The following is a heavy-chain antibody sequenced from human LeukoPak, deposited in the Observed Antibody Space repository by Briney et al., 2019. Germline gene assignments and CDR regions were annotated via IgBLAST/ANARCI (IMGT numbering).Heavy chain of an antibody. V-gene: IGHV3-48*01. CDR2: ISSSSSTI. D-gene: IGHD1-14*01. CDR1: GFTFSSYS. CDR3: ARDYRDTFDY. Sequence: PGGSLRLSCAASGFTFSSYSMNWVRQAPGKGLEWVSYISSSSSTIYYADSVKGRFTISRDNAKNSLYLQMNSLRAEDTAVYYFARDYRDTFDYWGQGTLVTVSS. J-gene: IGHJ4*02.